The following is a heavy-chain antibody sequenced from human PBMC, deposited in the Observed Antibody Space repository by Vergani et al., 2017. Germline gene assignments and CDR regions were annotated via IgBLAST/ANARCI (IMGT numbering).Heavy chain of an antibody. CDR1: GFTFSSYW. CDR2: ISYDGSNK. D-gene: IGHD2-2*01. J-gene: IGHJ4*02. V-gene: IGHV3-30-3*01. CDR3: ASVDIVVVPAADY. Sequence: VQLVESGGGLVQPGGSLRLSCAASGFTFSSYWMSWVRQAPGKGLEWVAVISYDGSNKYYADSVKGRFTISRDNSKNTLYLQMNSLRAEDTAVYYCASVDIVVVPAADYWGQGTLVTVSS.